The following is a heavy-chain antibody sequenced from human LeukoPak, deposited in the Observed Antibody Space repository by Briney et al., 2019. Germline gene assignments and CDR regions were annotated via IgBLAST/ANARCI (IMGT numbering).Heavy chain of an antibody. J-gene: IGHJ4*02. CDR3: ARQITVAGKYYFDH. Sequence: SETLSLTCTVSGGSVSNSDYYWAWIRQPPGKGLEWIGTIYYSGSTYYNPSLKSRVTIYVDTSKNQFSLKLTSVTAADTAVHYCARQITVAGKYYFDHWGQGILVTVSS. D-gene: IGHD6-19*01. CDR2: IYYSGST. V-gene: IGHV4-39*01. CDR1: GGSVSNSDYY.